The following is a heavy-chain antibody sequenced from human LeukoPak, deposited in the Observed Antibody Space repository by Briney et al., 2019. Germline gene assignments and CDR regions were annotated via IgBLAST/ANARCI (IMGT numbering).Heavy chain of an antibody. CDR1: GGSISSYY. D-gene: IGHD3-3*01. CDR2: IYYSGST. Sequence: PSETLSLTCTVSGGSISSYYWSWIRQPPGKGLEWIGYIYYSGSTNYNPSLKSRVTISVDTSKNQFSLKLSSVTAADTAVDYCARGPTYDCWSGYYPHWFDPWGQGTLVTVSS. CDR3: ARGPTYDCWSGYYPHWFDP. J-gene: IGHJ5*02. V-gene: IGHV4-59*01.